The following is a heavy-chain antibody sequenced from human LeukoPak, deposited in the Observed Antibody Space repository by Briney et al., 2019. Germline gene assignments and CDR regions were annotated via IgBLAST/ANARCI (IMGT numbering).Heavy chain of an antibody. CDR2: IIPIFGTA. V-gene: IGHV1-69*13. CDR1: GGTFSSYA. CDR3: ARGEMATIQYYYYYGMDV. D-gene: IGHD5-24*01. J-gene: IGHJ6*02. Sequence: SVTVSCKASGGTFSSYAISWVRQAPGQGLEWMGGIIPIFGTANYAQKFQGRVTITADESTSTAYMELSSLRSEDTAVYYCARGEMATIQYYYYYGMDVWGQGTTVTVSS.